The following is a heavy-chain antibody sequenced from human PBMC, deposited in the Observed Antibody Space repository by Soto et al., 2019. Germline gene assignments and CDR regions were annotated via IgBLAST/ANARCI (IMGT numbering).Heavy chain of an antibody. D-gene: IGHD2-21*01. J-gene: IGHJ3*02. CDR3: ARGRIVASIHDAFEI. Sequence: QGQLLQSGDEVKKPGASVRVSCRASGYDFTSYGIRWVRQAPGQGLEWVSRISAYNGKRDTAQKFQGRVTMTLDTSTDTAHMELGDLTSADTAVYYCARGRIVASIHDAFEIWGQGTMVAVSS. V-gene: IGHV1-18*01. CDR2: ISAYNGKR. CDR1: GYDFTSYG.